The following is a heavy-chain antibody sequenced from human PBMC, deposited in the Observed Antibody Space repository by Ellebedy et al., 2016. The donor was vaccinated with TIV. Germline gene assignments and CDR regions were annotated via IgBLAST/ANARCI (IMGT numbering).Heavy chain of an antibody. CDR1: GGSVSSGSYY. D-gene: IGHD3-16*02. CDR2: IYYLWRT. V-gene: IGHV4-61*01. J-gene: IGHJ4*02. CDR3: ARGYYDNVWGSYRYKPHSYFDY. Sequence: MPSETLSLTCSVSGGSVSSGSYYWSWIRQPPGKGLEWIGYIYYLWRTNYNPSLKSRVTISVDTSKNQFSLKLRSVTAADTAVYYCARGYYDNVWGSYRYKPHSYFDYWGQGTLVTVSS.